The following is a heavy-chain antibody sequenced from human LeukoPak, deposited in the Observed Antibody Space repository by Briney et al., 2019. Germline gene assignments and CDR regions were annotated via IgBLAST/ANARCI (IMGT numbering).Heavy chain of an antibody. D-gene: IGHD6-19*01. Sequence: SETLSLTCTVSGGSMSSGGYYWSWIRQHPGKGQEWIGYIYHSGNTYYNPSLKSRVTISVDTSKNRFSLNLTSVTAADTAVYYCARREAGHWFDPWGQGTLVTVSS. CDR2: IYHSGNT. J-gene: IGHJ5*02. CDR3: ARREAGHWFDP. CDR1: GGSMSSGGYY. V-gene: IGHV4-31*03.